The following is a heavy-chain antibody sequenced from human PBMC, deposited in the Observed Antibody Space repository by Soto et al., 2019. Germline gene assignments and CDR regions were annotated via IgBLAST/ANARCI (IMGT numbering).Heavy chain of an antibody. CDR3: ARAVQEVRILVPAAFDY. J-gene: IGHJ4*02. D-gene: IGHD2-15*01. CDR1: GGSISSGGYY. CDR2: IYYSGST. Sequence: SETLSLTCTVSGGSISSGGYYWSWIRQHPGKGLEWIGYIYYSGSTYYNPSLKSRVTISVDTSKNQFSLKLSSVTAADTAVYYCARAVQEVRILVPAAFDYWGQGTLVTVSS. V-gene: IGHV4-31*03.